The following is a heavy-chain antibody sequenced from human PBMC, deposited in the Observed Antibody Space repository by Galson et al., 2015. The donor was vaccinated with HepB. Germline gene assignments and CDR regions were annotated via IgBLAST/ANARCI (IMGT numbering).Heavy chain of an antibody. D-gene: IGHD3-10*01. Sequence: ATLSLTCAVYGESLSGYYWTWIRQPPGKGLEWIGEINDGGGTKNNPSFKSRVTFSIDTSKNQFSLRLSSVTAADTAVYYCARGTLPCYYSSRSAWFDVWGQGTRVTGSS. CDR1: GESLSGYY. J-gene: IGHJ5*02. CDR2: INDGGGT. V-gene: IGHV4-34*01. CDR3: ARGTLPCYYSSRSAWFDV.